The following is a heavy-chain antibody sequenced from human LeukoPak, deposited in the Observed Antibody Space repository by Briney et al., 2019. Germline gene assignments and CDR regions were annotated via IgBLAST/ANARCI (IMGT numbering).Heavy chain of an antibody. J-gene: IGHJ4*02. D-gene: IGHD3-9*01. Sequence: GGSLRLSCAASGFTFDDYGMSWVRHAPGKGLEWVSGINWNGGSTVYADSVKGRFTISRDNAKNSLYLQMNSLRAEDTALYYCARGGYDILTGYGSGFDYWGQGTLVTVSS. V-gene: IGHV3-20*04. CDR3: ARGGYDILTGYGSGFDY. CDR1: GFTFDDYG. CDR2: INWNGGST.